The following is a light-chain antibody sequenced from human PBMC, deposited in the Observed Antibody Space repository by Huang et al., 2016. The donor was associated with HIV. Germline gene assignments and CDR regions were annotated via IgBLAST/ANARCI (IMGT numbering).Light chain of an antibody. CDR2: AAS. J-gene: IGKJ2*01. Sequence: VMMSQSPATLAASPGERVTLSCGASQSVNTNLAWYQQKPGQPPRLLIYAASTRATGVPARFAGSGSGTEFTLTFDSLQSDDFAVYYCQQYNKWPPEYTFGQGTRLEIK. CDR1: QSVNTN. V-gene: IGKV3-15*01. CDR3: QQYNKWPPEYT.